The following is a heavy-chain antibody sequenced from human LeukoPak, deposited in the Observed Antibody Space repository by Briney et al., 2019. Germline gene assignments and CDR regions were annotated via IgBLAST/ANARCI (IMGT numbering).Heavy chain of an antibody. D-gene: IGHD6-19*01. Sequence: GGSLRLSCAASGFTFSSYAISWVRQAPGKGLEWVSAISGSGGSTYYADSVKGRFTISRDNSKNTLYLQMNSLRAEDTAVYYCAKFYSAVAAPVGAFDIWGQGTMVTVSS. V-gene: IGHV3-23*01. CDR1: GFTFSSYA. J-gene: IGHJ3*02. CDR2: ISGSGGST. CDR3: AKFYSAVAAPVGAFDI.